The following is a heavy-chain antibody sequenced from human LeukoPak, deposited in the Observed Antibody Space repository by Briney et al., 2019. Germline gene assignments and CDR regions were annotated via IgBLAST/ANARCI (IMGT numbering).Heavy chain of an antibody. Sequence: PSETLSLTCSVSGGSATSNHWSWIRQPPGKGREWIAYIDKGGSTNYNPSLKSRAAISIDTSKTQFSLMLSTVAAADTAVYYCAGGGVIRSGYWGSARGYYFESWGQGALVTVSS. CDR2: IDKGGST. CDR1: GGSATSNH. V-gene: IGHV4-59*02. CDR3: AGGGVIRSGYWGSARGYYFES. J-gene: IGHJ4*02. D-gene: IGHD3-3*01.